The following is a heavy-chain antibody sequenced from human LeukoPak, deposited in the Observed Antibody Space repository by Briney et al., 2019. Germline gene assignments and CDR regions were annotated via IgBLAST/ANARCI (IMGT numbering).Heavy chain of an antibody. CDR2: IKQDGSEK. CDR3: ARGRGGSGWYEFDY. V-gene: IGHV3-7*01. J-gene: IGHJ4*02. Sequence: GGSLRLSCAASGFTSSNYWMNWVRQAPGKGLEWVASIKQDGSEKNYVDSVMGRFTISRDTAKNSLYLQMNSLRVEDTAVYYCARGRGGSGWYEFDYWGQGTLVTVSS. D-gene: IGHD6-13*01. CDR1: GFTSSNYW.